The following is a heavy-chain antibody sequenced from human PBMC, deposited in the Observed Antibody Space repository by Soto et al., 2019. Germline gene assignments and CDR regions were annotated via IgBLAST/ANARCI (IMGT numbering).Heavy chain of an antibody. V-gene: IGHV4-59*01. CDR3: ERGQWFGELYAMDV. J-gene: IGHJ6*02. D-gene: IGHD3-10*01. CDR1: GGSISTYY. CDR2: SYYTGNT. Sequence: SETLSLTCILSGGSISTYYWSWIRQPPGKGLEWIGYSYYTGNTKYDPSLKSRVTMSLDTSKNQFSLKLSSVTAADTAVYYCERGQWFGELYAMDVWGQGTTVTVSS.